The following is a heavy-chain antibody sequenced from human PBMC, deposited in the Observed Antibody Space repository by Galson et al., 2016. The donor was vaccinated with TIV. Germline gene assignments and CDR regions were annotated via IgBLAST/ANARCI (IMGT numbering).Heavy chain of an antibody. Sequence: SGAEVKKPGXSVKVSCAASXYTFTGXXIHWVRQAPGQGLEWVGVINPLGTXTHYSPNFRSRVTLTSDAAINTAFMELRSLGFEDTAVYYCAGLQDRGFDPWGQGTPVTVSS. CDR2: INPLGTXT. CDR1: XYTFTGXX. V-gene: IGHV1-46*03. D-gene: IGHD2-15*01. CDR3: AGLQDRGFDP. J-gene: IGHJ5*02.